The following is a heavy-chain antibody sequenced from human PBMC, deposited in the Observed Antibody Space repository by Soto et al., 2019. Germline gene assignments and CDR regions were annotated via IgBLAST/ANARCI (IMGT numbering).Heavy chain of an antibody. CDR2: ISAYNGNT. J-gene: IGHJ4*02. V-gene: IGHV1-18*01. CDR1: GYTFTSYG. CDR3: ASASVILTGYYFFAY. Sequence: ASVKVSCKASGYTFTSYGISWVRQAPGQGLEWMGWISAYNGNTNYAQKLQGRVTMTTDTSTSTAYMEPRSLRSDDTAVYYFASASVILTGYYFFAYWGQGTLVTVSS. D-gene: IGHD3-9*01.